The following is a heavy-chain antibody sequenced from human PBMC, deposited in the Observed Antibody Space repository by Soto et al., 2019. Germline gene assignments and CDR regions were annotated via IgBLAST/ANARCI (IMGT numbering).Heavy chain of an antibody. CDR3: ARDSLFTIFGVVPEHYYYVDV. CDR1: GYTFTSYA. V-gene: IGHV1-3*01. J-gene: IGHJ6*03. D-gene: IGHD3-3*01. CDR2: INAGNGNT. Sequence: ASVKVSCKASGYTFTSYAMHWVRQAPGQRLEWMGWINAGNGNTKYSQKFQGRVTITRDTSASTAYMELSSLRSEDTAVYYCARDSLFTIFGVVPEHYYYVDVWGKGTTVTVSS.